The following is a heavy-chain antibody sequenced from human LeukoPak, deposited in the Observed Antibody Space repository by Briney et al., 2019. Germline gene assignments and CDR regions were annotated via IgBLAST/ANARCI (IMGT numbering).Heavy chain of an antibody. J-gene: IGHJ5*02. CDR1: GFTFSIPW. CDR3: VRGHLYANP. D-gene: IGHD2-2*01. CDR2: IKQDGTEK. V-gene: IGHV3-7*05. Sequence: GGSLRLSCAGSGFTFSIPWMSWVRQAPGKGLEWVANIKQDGTEKDYVDSVRGRFSISRDNAKNSLYLQMNSLRAEDTAVYHCVRGHLYANPWGQGTLVTVSS.